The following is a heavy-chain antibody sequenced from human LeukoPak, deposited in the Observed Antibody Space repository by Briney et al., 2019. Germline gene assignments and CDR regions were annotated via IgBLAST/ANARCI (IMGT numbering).Heavy chain of an antibody. V-gene: IGHV1-2*02. J-gene: IGHJ4*02. D-gene: IGHD2-15*01. Sequence: ASVTVSCKASGYTFTGYYMHWVRQAPGQGLEWMGWINPNSGGTNYAQKFQGRVTMTRDTSISTAYMELSRLRSDDTAVYYCARGGHVVVVAATPGDWGQGTLVTVSS. CDR1: GYTFTGYY. CDR2: INPNSGGT. CDR3: ARGGHVVVVAATPGD.